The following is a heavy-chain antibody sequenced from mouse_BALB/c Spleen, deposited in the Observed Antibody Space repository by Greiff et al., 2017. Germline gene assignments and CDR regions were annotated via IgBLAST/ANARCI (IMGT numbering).Heavy chain of an antibody. CDR1: GFTFSSFG. J-gene: IGHJ4*01. V-gene: IGHV5-17*02. Sequence: EVKLMESGGGLVQPGGSRKLSCAASGFTFSSFGMHWVRQAPEKGLEWVAYISSGSSTIYYADTVKGRFTISRDNPKNTLFLQMTSLRSEDTAMYYCARSAAPDYDRGNYPMDYWGQGTSVTVSS. D-gene: IGHD2-4*01. CDR3: ARSAAPDYDRGNYPMDY. CDR2: ISSGSSTI.